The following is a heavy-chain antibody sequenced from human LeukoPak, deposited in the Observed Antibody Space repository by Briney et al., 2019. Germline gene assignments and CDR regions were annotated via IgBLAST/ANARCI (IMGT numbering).Heavy chain of an antibody. J-gene: IGHJ4*02. CDR3: ARHVGSGSRRTDY. CDR1: GGSFSGYY. Sequence: SETLSLACAVYGGSFSGYYWSWIRQPPGKGLEWIGEINHSGSTNYNPSLKSRVTISVDTSKNQFSLKLSSVTAADTAVYYCARHVGSGSRRTDYWGQGTLVTVSS. D-gene: IGHD3-10*01. CDR2: INHSGST. V-gene: IGHV4-34*01.